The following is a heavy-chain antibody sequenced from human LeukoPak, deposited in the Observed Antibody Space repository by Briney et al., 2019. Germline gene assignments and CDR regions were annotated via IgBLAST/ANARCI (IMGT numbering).Heavy chain of an antibody. CDR2: INPNSGGT. CDR3: AREGTYSGSPFDAFDI. J-gene: IGHJ3*02. CDR1: GYTFTGYY. D-gene: IGHD1-26*01. Sequence: ASVKVSCKASGYTFTGYYMHWVRPAPGQGLEWMGWINPNSGGTNYAQKFQGRVTMTRDTSISTAYMELSRLRSDDTAVYYWAREGTYSGSPFDAFDIWGQGTMVTVSS. V-gene: IGHV1-2*02.